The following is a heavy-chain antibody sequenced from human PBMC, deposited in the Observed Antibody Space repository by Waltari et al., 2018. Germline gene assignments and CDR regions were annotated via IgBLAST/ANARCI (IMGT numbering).Heavy chain of an antibody. CDR2: INHSGST. D-gene: IGHD2-2*01. V-gene: IGHV4-34*01. CDR1: GGSFSGYY. CDR3: ARVGDIVVVPAAASSKFDP. J-gene: IGHJ5*02. Sequence: QVQLQQWGAGLLKPSETLSLTCAAYGGSFSGYYWSWIRQPPGKGLEWIGEINHSGSTNYNPSLKSRVTISVDTSKNQFSLKLSSVTAADTAVYYCARVGDIVVVPAAASSKFDPWGQGTLVTVSS.